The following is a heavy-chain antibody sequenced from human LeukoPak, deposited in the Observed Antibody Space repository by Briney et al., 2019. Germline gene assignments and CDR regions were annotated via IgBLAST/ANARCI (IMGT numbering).Heavy chain of an antibody. Sequence: SGTLSLTCGVSGGSISNTNWWTWVRQPPGKGLEWIGEVNLQGSTSYNPSLKSRVAISVDKSENHISLKLSSVTAADTAVYYCARVSRTAARGHYFDYWGQGTLVTVSS. D-gene: IGHD6-6*01. CDR1: GGSISNTNW. CDR2: VNLQGST. CDR3: ARVSRTAARGHYFDY. J-gene: IGHJ4*02. V-gene: IGHV4-4*02.